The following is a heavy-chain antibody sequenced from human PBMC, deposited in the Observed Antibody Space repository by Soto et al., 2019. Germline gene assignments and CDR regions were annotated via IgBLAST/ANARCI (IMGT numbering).Heavy chain of an antibody. Sequence: EVQLLESGGSLVQPGGSLRLSCAASGFTFSSYTMNWVRQAPGKGLEWVSGINSGGRTYYADSVKGRFTISRDDSKNTLYLQIISLRAEDTAVYYCAKDLRPDGVWDFDYWGQGTLVTVSS. CDR3: AKDLRPDGVWDFDY. CDR1: GFTFSSYT. J-gene: IGHJ4*02. CDR2: INSGGRT. D-gene: IGHD4-17*01. V-gene: IGHV3-23*01.